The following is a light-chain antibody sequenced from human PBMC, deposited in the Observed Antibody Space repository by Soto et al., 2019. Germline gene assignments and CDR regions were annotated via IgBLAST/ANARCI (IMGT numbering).Light chain of an antibody. V-gene: IGLV2-8*01. CDR1: SSDVGGYNY. Sequence: QSALTQPPSASGSPGQSVTIPCTGTSSDVGGYNYVSWYQQHPGKAPKLMIYEVSKRPSGVPDRFSGSKSGNTASLTVSGLQAEDEADYYCSSYAGSNNFGVVFGGGTKVTVL. CDR3: SSYAGSNNFGVV. J-gene: IGLJ2*01. CDR2: EVS.